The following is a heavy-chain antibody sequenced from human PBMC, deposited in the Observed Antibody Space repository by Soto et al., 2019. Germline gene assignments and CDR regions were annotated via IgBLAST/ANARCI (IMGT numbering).Heavy chain of an antibody. D-gene: IGHD2-2*01. V-gene: IGHV1-69*01. CDR3: ARSQGSSTSLEIYYYYYYGMDV. CDR1: GGTISSYA. J-gene: IGHJ6*02. Sequence: QVQLVQSGAEVKKPGSSVKVSCKASGGTISSYAISWVRQAPGQGLEWMGGIIPISGTANYAQKFQGRVTITADESTSTAYMELSSLRSEDTPVYYCARSQGSSTSLEIYYYYYYGMDVWGQGTTVTVSS. CDR2: IIPISGTA.